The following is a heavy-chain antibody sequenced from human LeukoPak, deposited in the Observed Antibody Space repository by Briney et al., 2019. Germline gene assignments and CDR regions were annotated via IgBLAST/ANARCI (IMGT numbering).Heavy chain of an antibody. CDR2: IIPIFGTA. Sequence: ASVKVSCKASGGTFSSYAISWVRQAPGQGLEWMGRIIPIFGTANYAQKFQGRVTITTDESTSTAYMELSSLISEDTAVYYCARGPLFYGSGVTYFDDWGQGTLVTVSS. CDR1: GGTFSSYA. J-gene: IGHJ4*02. D-gene: IGHD3-10*01. CDR3: ARGPLFYGSGVTYFDD. V-gene: IGHV1-69*05.